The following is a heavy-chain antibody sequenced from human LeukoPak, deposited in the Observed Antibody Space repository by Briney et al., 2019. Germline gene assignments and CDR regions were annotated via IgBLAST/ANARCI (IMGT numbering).Heavy chain of an antibody. CDR1: AYTFTKFG. D-gene: IGHD1-26*01. CDR3: ARENSGSYSFDY. CDR2: ISAYNGNT. J-gene: IGHJ4*02. V-gene: IGHV1-18*01. Sequence: ASVKVSCKASAYTFTKFGISWVRQAPGQGLEWMGWISAYNGNTNYAQRLQGRVTMTTDTSTSTAYMELRSLRSDDTAVYYCARENSGSYSFDYWGQGTLVTVSS.